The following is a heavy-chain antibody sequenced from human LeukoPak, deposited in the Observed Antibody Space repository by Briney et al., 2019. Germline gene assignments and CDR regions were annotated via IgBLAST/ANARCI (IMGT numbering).Heavy chain of an antibody. Sequence: SETLSLTCIVSGGSISSISSNNYHWGWIRQPPGQGLEWIGSIYYSGSTYYNPSLKSRVTISVDTSKNQFSLKLSPVTAADTALYYCAREMGVVTAHGIDVWGQGTTVTVSS. CDR3: AREMGVVTAHGIDV. CDR1: GGSISSISSNNYH. CDR2: IYYSGST. D-gene: IGHD4-23*01. J-gene: IGHJ6*02. V-gene: IGHV4-39*02.